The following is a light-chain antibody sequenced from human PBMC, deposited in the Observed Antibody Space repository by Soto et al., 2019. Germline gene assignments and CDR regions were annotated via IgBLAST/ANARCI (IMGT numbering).Light chain of an antibody. Sequence: DIQMTQSPSSLSASVGDRVTITCRARQSIISYLNWYQQQPGKAPKLLIYDASTLRSGVPSRFSGTGPGTDFTLNISSTQPEEFATYYCQQLNSYPSTFGQGTRLEIK. CDR1: QSIISY. J-gene: IGKJ5*01. V-gene: IGKV1-39*01. CDR2: DAS. CDR3: QQLNSYPST.